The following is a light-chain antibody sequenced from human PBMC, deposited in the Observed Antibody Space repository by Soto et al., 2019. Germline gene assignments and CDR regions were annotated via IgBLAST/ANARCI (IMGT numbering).Light chain of an antibody. J-gene: IGKJ4*01. Sequence: MTQSPSTLAVSPGEGAPLSCRASQSVSSNLVWYQHRPGQAPRLLIYGASTRATDIPARFSGSGSGTEFTLTISSLQSDDYEVYYCQQYNNLPRTFGGGTKVDIK. CDR2: GAS. V-gene: IGKV3-15*01. CDR3: QQYNNLPRT. CDR1: QSVSSN.